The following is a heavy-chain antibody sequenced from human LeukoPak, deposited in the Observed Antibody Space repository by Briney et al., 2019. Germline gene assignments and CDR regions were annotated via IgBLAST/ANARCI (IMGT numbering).Heavy chain of an antibody. J-gene: IGHJ3*02. CDR3: ARVLTRGAVVGPMDAFDI. CDR1: GYTFTSYD. CDR2: MNPNSGNT. D-gene: IGHD3-22*01. Sequence: GASVKVSCKASGYTFTSYDINWVRQATGQGLEWMGWMNPNSGNTGYAQKFQGRVTITRNTSISTAYMELSSLRSEDTAVYYCARVLTRGAVVGPMDAFDIWGQGTMVTVSS. V-gene: IGHV1-8*03.